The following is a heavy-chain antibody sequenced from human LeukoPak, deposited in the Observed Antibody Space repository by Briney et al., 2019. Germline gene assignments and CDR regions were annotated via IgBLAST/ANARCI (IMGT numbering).Heavy chain of an antibody. CDR1: GYTFTGYY. CDR3: ARDPEYYDILTGYQGYFDY. CDR2: INPNSGGT. Sequence: GASVKVSCKASGYTFTGYYMHWVRQAPGQGLEWMGRINPNSGGTNYAQKFQGRVTMTRDTSISTAHMELSRLRSDDTAVYYCARDPEYYDILTGYQGYFDYWGQGTLVTVSS. J-gene: IGHJ4*02. D-gene: IGHD3-9*01. V-gene: IGHV1-2*06.